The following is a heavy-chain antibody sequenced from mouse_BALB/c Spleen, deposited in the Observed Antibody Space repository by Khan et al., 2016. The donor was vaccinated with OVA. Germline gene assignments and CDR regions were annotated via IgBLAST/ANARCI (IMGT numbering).Heavy chain of an antibody. CDR1: GYKFTDYI. J-gene: IGHJ3*01. Sequence: QVQLKQSGPELVKPGASLKVSCKASGYKFTDYIIGWVKQSTRQGLEWIGDIFPGSGTPYYNAKFKDQATLTADKSSNTAYMQVSSTTSGDAAVYLGARGGYSVLAYWGQGTLVTVSA. V-gene: IGHV1-77*01. CDR2: IFPGSGTP. CDR3: ARGGYSVLAY. D-gene: IGHD2-14*01.